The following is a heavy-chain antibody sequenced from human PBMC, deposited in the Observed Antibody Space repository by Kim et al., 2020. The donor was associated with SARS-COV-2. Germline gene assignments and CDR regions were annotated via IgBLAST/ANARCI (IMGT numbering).Heavy chain of an antibody. D-gene: IGHD3-10*01. CDR3: ASEREDYGGNGVLDY. CDR2: ISYNGGDQ. J-gene: IGHJ4*02. Sequence: GGSLRLSCAASGFTFSSYAMHWVRQAPGKGLEWVAHISYNGGDQYYADSVKGRFTISRDNSKNTLYLQMNSLRGEDTAVYYCASEREDYGGNGVLDYWGRGTLVTVSS. CDR1: GFTFSSYA. V-gene: IGHV3-30-3*01.